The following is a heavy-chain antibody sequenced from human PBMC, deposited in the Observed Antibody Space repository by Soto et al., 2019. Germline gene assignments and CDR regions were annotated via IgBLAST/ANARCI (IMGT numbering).Heavy chain of an antibody. CDR3: ASRDTGTSVDY. D-gene: IGHD1-7*01. Sequence: QVQLQESGPGLVKHSGTLSLTCAFSVGSFTSNNWCPWVRQPPGQGLEWIGEIYRTGSTNYNPSLRSRVTISLDKSENQFSLKVTSLTAADTDVYYCASRDTGTSVDYWGKGTLVTVSS. CDR2: IYRTGST. J-gene: IGHJ4*02. CDR1: VGSFTSNNW. V-gene: IGHV4-4*02.